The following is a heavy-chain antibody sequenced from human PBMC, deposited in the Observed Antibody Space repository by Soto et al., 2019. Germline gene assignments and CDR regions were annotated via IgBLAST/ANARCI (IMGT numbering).Heavy chain of an antibody. J-gene: IGHJ4*02. CDR1: GFIFTNFW. CDR2: IDTSGSST. Sequence: GGSLRLSCAASGFIFTNFWMHWVRQVPGKGLVWVSRIDTSGSSTSYADSVKGRFTISRDNAKNTVSLQMNSLRAEDTGVYYCAKDSWYFDLWSQGSLVTVSS. V-gene: IGHV3-74*01. CDR3: AKDSWYFDL. D-gene: IGHD6-13*01.